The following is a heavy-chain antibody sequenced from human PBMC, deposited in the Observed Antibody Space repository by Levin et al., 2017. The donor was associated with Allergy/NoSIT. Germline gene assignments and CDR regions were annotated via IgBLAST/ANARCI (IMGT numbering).Heavy chain of an antibody. D-gene: IGHD3-22*01. Sequence: LGESLKISCTVSGFTFRSHAMHWVRQAPGKGLEWAAAVSHDGRNIYHAESVKGRFTISRDNSNGTLFLQMDRLRPEDTAVYFCAKDYYADPDWFYFMDVWGKGTTVTVSS. V-gene: IGHV3-30*04. CDR2: VSHDGRNI. J-gene: IGHJ6*03. CDR1: GFTFRSHA. CDR3: AKDYYADPDWFYFMDV.